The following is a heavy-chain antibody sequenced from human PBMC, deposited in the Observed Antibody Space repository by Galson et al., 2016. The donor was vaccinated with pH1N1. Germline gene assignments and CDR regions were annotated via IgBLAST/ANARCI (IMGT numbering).Heavy chain of an antibody. J-gene: IGHJ4*02. CDR3: ARFNYGDYVNYCDD. D-gene: IGHD4-17*01. V-gene: IGHV2-70*01. CDR1: GFSLSTSGMC. CDR2: IDWDDDK. Sequence: PALVKPTQTLTLTCTFSGFSLSTSGMCVSWIRQPPGKALEWLALIDWDDDKYYSTSLKTRLTISKDTSKNQVVLTMTNMDPVDTATYYCARFNYGDYVNYCDDWAQGTLVTVSS.